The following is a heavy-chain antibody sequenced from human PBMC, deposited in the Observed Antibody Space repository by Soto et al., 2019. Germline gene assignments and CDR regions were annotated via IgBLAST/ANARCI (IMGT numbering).Heavy chain of an antibody. V-gene: IGHV3-15*07. CDR2: IRSKAYGGTT. CDR3: TRDRAVAGSGYYYYYGMDV. J-gene: IGHJ6*02. Sequence: GGSLRLSCAASGFTFSNAWMNWVRQAPGKGLEWVGRIRSKAYGGTTEYAASVKGRFTISRDDSKSIAYLQMNSLKTEDTAVYYCTRDRAVAGSGYYYYYGMDVWGQGTTVTVSS. CDR1: GFTFSNAW. D-gene: IGHD6-19*01.